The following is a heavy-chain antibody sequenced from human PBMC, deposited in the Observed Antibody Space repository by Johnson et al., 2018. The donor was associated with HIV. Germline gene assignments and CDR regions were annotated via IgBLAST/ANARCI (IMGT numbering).Heavy chain of an antibody. CDR2: ISFDGRNK. D-gene: IGHD6-13*01. J-gene: IGHJ3*02. Sequence: VQLVESGGGLVQPGRSLRLSCAASGFTFSSYGLHWVRQAPGKGLEWVAVISFDGRNKFYADSVKGRFTISRDNSKNTLYLQMNSLRTEDTAVYYCVKGIDSSSWYAFDIWGQGTMVTVSS. CDR3: VKGIDSSSWYAFDI. V-gene: IGHV3-30*04. CDR1: GFTFSSYG.